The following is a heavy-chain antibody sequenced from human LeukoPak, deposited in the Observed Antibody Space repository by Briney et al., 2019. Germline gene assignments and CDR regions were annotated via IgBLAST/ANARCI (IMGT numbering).Heavy chain of an antibody. CDR2: INHSGST. CDR1: GGSFSAYY. V-gene: IGHV4-34*01. J-gene: IGHJ4*02. Sequence: SETLSLTCAVYGGSFSAYYWSWVRQPPQKGLEWIGEINHSGSTNYNPSLKSRVTISVDTSKNQFSLQLSSVTAADAAVSYCASYDFWSAYFFDYWGQGTLVTVSS. CDR3: ASYDFWSAYFFDY. D-gene: IGHD3-3*01.